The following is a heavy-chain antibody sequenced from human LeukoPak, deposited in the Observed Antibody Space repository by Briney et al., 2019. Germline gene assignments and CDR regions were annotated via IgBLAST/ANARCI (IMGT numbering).Heavy chain of an antibody. V-gene: IGHV3-7*04. D-gene: IGHD4-17*01. CDR1: GFTFSRYW. J-gene: IGHJ4*02. CDR2: IKQDGSEK. Sequence: GGSLRLSCSASGFTFSRYWMSWVRQAPGKGLEWVANIKQDGSEKYYVDSVKGRFTISRDNAKNSLYLQMNSLRAEDTAVYYCATDRGDCFDYWGQGTLVTVSS. CDR3: ATDRGDCFDY.